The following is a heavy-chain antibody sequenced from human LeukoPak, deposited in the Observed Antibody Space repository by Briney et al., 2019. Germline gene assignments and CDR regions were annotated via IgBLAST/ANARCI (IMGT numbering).Heavy chain of an antibody. CDR3: ARRAAAGTLFSYFDY. V-gene: IGHV1-46*01. D-gene: IGHD6-13*01. CDR1: GYTFTSYY. Sequence: ASVKVSCKASGYTFTSYYMHWVRQAPGQGLEWMGIINPSGGSTSYAQKFQGRVTMTRDTSTSTVYMELSSLGSEDTAVYYCARRAAAGTLFSYFDYWGQGTLVTVSS. CDR2: INPSGGST. J-gene: IGHJ4*02.